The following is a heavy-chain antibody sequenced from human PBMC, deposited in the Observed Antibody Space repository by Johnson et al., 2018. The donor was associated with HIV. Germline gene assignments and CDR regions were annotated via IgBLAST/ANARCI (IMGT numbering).Heavy chain of an antibody. J-gene: IGHJ3*02. Sequence: VQLVETGGGLIQPGGSLTLSCAASGFTVTSNYMSWVLQAPGKGLEWVSIIYTGGGAYYADSVMGRFSISRDISNNTLYLHMSSLRVEDTALYYCATRRRTQQWLLRSSFDIWGRGTMVTVSS. CDR2: IYTGGGA. CDR3: ATRRRTQQWLLRSSFDI. V-gene: IGHV3-53*02. D-gene: IGHD5-12*01. CDR1: GFTVTSNY.